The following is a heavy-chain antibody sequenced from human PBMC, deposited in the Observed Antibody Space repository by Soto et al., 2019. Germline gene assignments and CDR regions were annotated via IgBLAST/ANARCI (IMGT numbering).Heavy chain of an antibody. V-gene: IGHV3-23*01. CDR3: AKDRRITMIVVGGEDWFDP. D-gene: IGHD3-22*01. CDR1: GFTFSSYA. CDR2: ISGSGGST. Sequence: EVQLLESGGGLVQPGGSLRLSCAASGFTFSSYAMSWVRQAPGKGLEWVSAISGSGGSTYYADSVKGRFTISRDNSKNTLYLQMNSLRAEDTAVYYCAKDRRITMIVVGGEDWFDPWGQGTLVTVSS. J-gene: IGHJ5*02.